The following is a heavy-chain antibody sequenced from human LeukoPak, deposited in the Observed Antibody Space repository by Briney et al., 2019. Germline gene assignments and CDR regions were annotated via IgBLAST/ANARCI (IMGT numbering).Heavy chain of an antibody. CDR2: ISGNNGNT. D-gene: IGHD3-3*01. CDR3: ARLYDFRSGYYPHFDY. CDR1: GYTFSTHG. V-gene: IGHV1-18*01. J-gene: IGHJ4*02. Sequence: GASVTVSCKASGYTFSTHGISWVRQAPGQGLEWMGWISGNNGNTHYAQKIQGRVTMTTDTSTSTAYMELRSLGSDDTAVYYCARLYDFRSGYYPHFDYWGQGTLVTVSS.